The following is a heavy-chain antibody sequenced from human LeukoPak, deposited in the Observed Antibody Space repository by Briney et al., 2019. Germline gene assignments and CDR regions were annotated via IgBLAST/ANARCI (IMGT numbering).Heavy chain of an antibody. CDR3: AKLYSGSYYSPFDY. Sequence: PGGSLRLSCAASGFTFSSYWMHWVRQAPGKGLVWVSRINSDGSSTSYADSVKGRFTISRDNAKNTLYLQMNSLRAEDTAVYYCAKLYSGSYYSPFDYWGQGTLVTVSS. CDR1: GFTFSSYW. D-gene: IGHD1-26*01. CDR2: INSDGSST. V-gene: IGHV3-74*01. J-gene: IGHJ4*02.